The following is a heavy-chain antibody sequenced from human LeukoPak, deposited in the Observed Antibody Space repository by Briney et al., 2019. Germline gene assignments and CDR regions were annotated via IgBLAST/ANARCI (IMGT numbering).Heavy chain of an antibody. Sequence: SETLSLTCTVSGGSISSYYWSWIRQPPGKGLEWIGYIYFIWSPKYNPSLKSRVTISLDNSRKQLSLNLTAVTAADKAVYYCARTRASYYYYMDVWGTGTTVNISS. V-gene: IGHV4-59*01. CDR2: IYFIWSP. CDR3: ARTRASYYYYMDV. CDR1: GGSISSYY. J-gene: IGHJ6*03.